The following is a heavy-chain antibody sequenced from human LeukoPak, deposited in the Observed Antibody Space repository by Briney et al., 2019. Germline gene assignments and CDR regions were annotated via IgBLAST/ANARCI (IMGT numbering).Heavy chain of an antibody. V-gene: IGHV1-2*02. CDR2: INSDRGVT. J-gene: IGHJ3*02. CDR3: ARDFGGMTKNAFDM. Sequence: GASVKVSCKAYGYTFTGYYVHWVQQAPGQGLEWVGWINSDRGVTNCAQKFQGRVTMTRDTSISSAYMELSSLRSDDTAVYYCARDFGGMTKNAFDMWGQGTMVTVSS. CDR1: GYTFTGYY. D-gene: IGHD2-15*01.